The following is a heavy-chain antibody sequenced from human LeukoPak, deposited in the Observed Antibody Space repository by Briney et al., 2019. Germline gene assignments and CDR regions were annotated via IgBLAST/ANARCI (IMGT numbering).Heavy chain of an antibody. CDR2: ISGSGGST. D-gene: IGHD2-2*01. CDR1: GFTFSSYA. CDR3: AAPRPYCSSTSCHSYYYYGMDV. J-gene: IGHJ6*02. V-gene: IGHV3-23*01. Sequence: GGSLRLCCAASGFTFSSYAMSWVRQAPGKGLEWVSAISGSGGSTYYADSVKGRFTISRDNSKNTLYLQMNSLRAEDTAVYYCAAPRPYCSSTSCHSYYYYGMDVWGQGTTVTVSS.